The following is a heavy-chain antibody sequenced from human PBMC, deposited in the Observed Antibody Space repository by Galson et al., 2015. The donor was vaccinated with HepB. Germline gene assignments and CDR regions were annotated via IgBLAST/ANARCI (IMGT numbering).Heavy chain of an antibody. CDR1: GFSFSTYD. CDR2: LRYDGSSE. Sequence: SLRLSCAASGFSFSTYDMRWVRQAPGKGLEWMAVLRYDGSSEFYADSVKGRFTISRDNSKNTLYLQMNKLRDEDTAVYHCARGMYSSGWSDVYDMWGQGTMVTVSS. CDR3: ARGMYSSGWSDVYDM. J-gene: IGHJ3*02. V-gene: IGHV3-33*01. D-gene: IGHD6-19*01.